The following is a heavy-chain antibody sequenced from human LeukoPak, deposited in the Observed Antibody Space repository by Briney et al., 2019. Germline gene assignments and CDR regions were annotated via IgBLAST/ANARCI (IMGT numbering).Heavy chain of an antibody. CDR3: ARDPPRMDFWSGYGKFYYYYYMDV. Sequence: PSETLSLTCAVYGGSFSGYYWSWIRQPAGKGLEWIGRIYTSGSTNYNPSLKSRVTISVDTSKNQFSLKLSSVTAADTAVYYCARDPPRMDFWSGYGKFYYYYYMDVWGKGTTVTVSS. CDR1: GGSFSGYY. D-gene: IGHD3-3*01. V-gene: IGHV4-4*07. J-gene: IGHJ6*03. CDR2: IYTSGST.